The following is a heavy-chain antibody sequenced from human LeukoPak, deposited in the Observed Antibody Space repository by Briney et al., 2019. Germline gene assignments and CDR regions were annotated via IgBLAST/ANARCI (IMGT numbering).Heavy chain of an antibody. Sequence: GGSLRLSCEAAAFTFSSSWMSWVRQAPGKGLEWVANIKEDGSEKNYVDPVKGRFTISRDNAKNSLYLQMNNLRAEDTAVYYCAKVDDHDSSYRAFDVWGQGTMVTVSS. CDR3: AKVDDHDSSYRAFDV. CDR1: AFTFSSSW. J-gene: IGHJ3*01. D-gene: IGHD6-6*01. CDR2: IKEDGSEK. V-gene: IGHV3-7*01.